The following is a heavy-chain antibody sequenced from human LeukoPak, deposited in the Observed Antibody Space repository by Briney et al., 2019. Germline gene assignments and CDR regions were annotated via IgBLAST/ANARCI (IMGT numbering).Heavy chain of an antibody. Sequence: GGSLRLSCSASGFTFSSDWMHWVRQARGMGLVRVSRINSDGRTTTYADSVKGRFTISRDNARNTLYLQMSSLSAEDTAVYFCARVKDGTRFDPWGQGTLVTVSS. CDR2: INSDGRTT. CDR1: GFTFSSDW. V-gene: IGHV3-74*01. CDR3: ARVKDGTRFDP. D-gene: IGHD5-24*01. J-gene: IGHJ5*02.